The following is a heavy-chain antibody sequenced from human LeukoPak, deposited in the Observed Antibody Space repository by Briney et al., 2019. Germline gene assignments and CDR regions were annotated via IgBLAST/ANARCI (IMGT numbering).Heavy chain of an antibody. CDR3: SREEYYYDSSGPPTFDY. D-gene: IGHD3-22*01. Sequence: ALVKVSCKASGYTFTSYYMHWVRQAPGHGLEWMGIINPSGGSTSYAQKFQGRFTMTRDTSTSPVYMELSCLRSEDTAVYYCSREEYYYDSSGPPTFDYWGQGTLVTVSS. J-gene: IGHJ4*02. CDR2: INPSGGST. CDR1: GYTFTSYY. V-gene: IGHV1-46*03.